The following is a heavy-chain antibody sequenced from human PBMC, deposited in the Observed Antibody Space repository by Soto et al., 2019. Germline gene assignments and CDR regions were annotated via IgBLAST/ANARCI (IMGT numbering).Heavy chain of an antibody. CDR2: IIPILGIA. V-gene: IGHV1-69*02. CDR3: ARGGRDGYNAAFDY. CDR1: GGTFSSYT. D-gene: IGHD5-12*01. J-gene: IGHJ4*02. Sequence: QVQLVQSGAEVKKPGSSVKVSCKASGGTFSSYTISWVRQAPGQGLEWMGRIIPILGIAKYAQKFQGRVTITADKYTSTAYMELSSLRSDDTAVYYCARGGRDGYNAAFDYWGQGTLVTVSS.